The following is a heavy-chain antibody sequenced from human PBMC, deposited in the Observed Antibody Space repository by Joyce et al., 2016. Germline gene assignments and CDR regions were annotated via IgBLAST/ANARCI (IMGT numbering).Heavy chain of an antibody. CDR1: GGSISIHY. Sequence: QVQLQESGPGLVKPSETLSLTCTVSGGSISIHYWSWIRQPPGKRLEWMGYIYYSGSTTYNPSLKSRVTISVDTSKNQVSLKLRSVSAADTAVYYCARGLGTPYGMDVWGQGTTVTVSS. CDR3: ARGLGTPYGMDV. D-gene: IGHD7-27*01. V-gene: IGHV4-59*11. CDR2: IYYSGST. J-gene: IGHJ6*02.